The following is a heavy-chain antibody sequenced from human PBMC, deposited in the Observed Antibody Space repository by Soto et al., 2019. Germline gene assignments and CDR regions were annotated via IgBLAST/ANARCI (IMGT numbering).Heavy chain of an antibody. J-gene: IGHJ4*02. V-gene: IGHV4-4*07. CDR1: GASISSYY. D-gene: IGHD3-16*01. CDR3: ARDWGTFDY. Sequence: PSETLSLTCSVSGASISSYYWSWIRQPAGKGLEWIGRVYTTGNTHYNPSLRNRLTMSLDRSKNQFSLKLMSVTAADTALYYCARDWGTFDYWGQGSLVTVSS. CDR2: VYTTGNT.